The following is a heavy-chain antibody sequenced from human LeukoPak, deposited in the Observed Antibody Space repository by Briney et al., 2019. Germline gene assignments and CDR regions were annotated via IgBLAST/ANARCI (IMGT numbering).Heavy chain of an antibody. Sequence: PGGSLRLSCAASGFTFSSYYMHWVRQAPGKGLEWVSSISSSSNYIYYADSVKGRFTISGDNAKNSLYLQMNSLRAEDTAVYYCARDPHSNYGYWGQGTLVTVSS. CDR1: GFTFSSYY. D-gene: IGHD4-11*01. CDR3: ARDPHSNYGY. CDR2: ISSSSNYI. J-gene: IGHJ4*02. V-gene: IGHV3-21*01.